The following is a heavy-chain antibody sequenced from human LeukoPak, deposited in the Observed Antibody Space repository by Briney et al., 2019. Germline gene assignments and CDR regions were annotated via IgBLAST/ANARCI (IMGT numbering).Heavy chain of an antibody. J-gene: IGHJ4*02. CDR3: ARGCTMIETIDY. CDR2: IYYSGST. CDR1: GGSISSYY. V-gene: IGHV4-59*01. Sequence: SETLSLTCTVSGGSISSYYWSWIRQTPGKGLEWIGYIYYSGSTDYNPSLKSRVSISVDTSKNQFSLKLSSVTAADTAVYYCARGCTMIETIDYWGQGTLVTVSS. D-gene: IGHD3-22*01.